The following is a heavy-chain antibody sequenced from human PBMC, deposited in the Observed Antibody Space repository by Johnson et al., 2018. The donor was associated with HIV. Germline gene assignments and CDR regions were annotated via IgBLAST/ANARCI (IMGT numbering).Heavy chain of an antibody. CDR1: GFTFSRYW. Sequence: MQLEESGGGLVQPGGSLRLSCVASGFTFSRYWMSWVRQAPGKGLEWVANIKQDGSEKYYVDSVKGRFTISRDNAKNSLYLQMNSLRAEDTAMYYCARGSLIVIVSDAFDIWGQGTMVTVSS. CDR3: ARGSLIVIVSDAFDI. J-gene: IGHJ3*02. D-gene: IGHD3-16*02. V-gene: IGHV3-7*01. CDR2: IKQDGSEK.